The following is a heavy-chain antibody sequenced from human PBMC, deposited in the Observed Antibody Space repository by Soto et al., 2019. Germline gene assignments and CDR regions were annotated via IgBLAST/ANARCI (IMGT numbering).Heavy chain of an antibody. Sequence: QVQLQESGPGLVKPSQTLSLTCTVSGGSISSGGYYWSWIRRHPGEGREGIGYIYYIGSTYYNPSLKSRVTISVDTSKNQFSLKLSSVTAADTAVYYCARGGTVNANWRPNWFDPWGQGTLVTVSS. CDR3: ARGGTVNANWRPNWFDP. CDR1: GGSISSGGYY. J-gene: IGHJ5*02. V-gene: IGHV4-31*03. D-gene: IGHD1-1*01. CDR2: IYYIGST.